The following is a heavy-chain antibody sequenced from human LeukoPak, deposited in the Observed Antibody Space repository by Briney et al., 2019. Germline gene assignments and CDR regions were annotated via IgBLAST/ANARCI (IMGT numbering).Heavy chain of an antibody. Sequence: GGSLRPSCAGSGFTFSRFSMIWVRQAPGKGLEWVASISSGSHHKYHADSVKGRFTVSRDNDKNSLFLQMNSLRAEDTALYYCATRLTADSYEASDIWGQGTMVTASS. CDR1: GFTFSRFS. D-gene: IGHD6-13*01. CDR2: ISSGSHHK. CDR3: ATRLTADSYEASDI. V-gene: IGHV3-21*06. J-gene: IGHJ3*02.